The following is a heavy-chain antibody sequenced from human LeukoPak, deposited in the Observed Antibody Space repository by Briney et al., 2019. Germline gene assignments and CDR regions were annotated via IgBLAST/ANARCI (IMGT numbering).Heavy chain of an antibody. CDR2: IYDSGST. CDR1: GGSISSYY. Sequence: SETLSLTCTVSGGSISSYYWSWIRQPPGKGLEWIGYIYDSGSTNYNPSLKSRVTISVDTSKNQFSLKLSSVTAADTAVYYCARDGYNWLFDYWGQGTLVTVSS. D-gene: IGHD5-24*01. V-gene: IGHV4-59*12. J-gene: IGHJ4*02. CDR3: ARDGYNWLFDY.